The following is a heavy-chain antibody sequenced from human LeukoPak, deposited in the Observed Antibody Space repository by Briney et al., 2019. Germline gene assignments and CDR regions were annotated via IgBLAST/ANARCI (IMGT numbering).Heavy chain of an antibody. V-gene: IGHV3-74*01. CDR1: GFTFSTYW. J-gene: IGHJ5*02. CDR2: VSAGGSST. Sequence: GGSLRLSCAASGFTFSTYWMHWVRQAPGKGLAWVSRVSAGGSSTTSADSVKGRFTISRDNAKNTLYLQMNSLRAEDTAIYYCARGPINSNPGTWGQGTLVTVSS. CDR3: ARGPINSNPGT. D-gene: IGHD2/OR15-2a*01.